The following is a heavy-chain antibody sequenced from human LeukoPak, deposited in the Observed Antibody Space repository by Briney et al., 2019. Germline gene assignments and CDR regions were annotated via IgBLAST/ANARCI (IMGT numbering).Heavy chain of an antibody. V-gene: IGHV3-74*01. CDR2: TSGDGSTT. CDR3: VRVPY. Sequence: GGSLRLSCEASVFTFNTYYMHRVRQAPGKGLVLVSRTSGDGSTTIYAASVKGRFTISRDNAKNSLYLQMNSLRADDTAVYYCVRVPYWGQGTLVTVSS. CDR1: VFTFNTYY. J-gene: IGHJ4*02.